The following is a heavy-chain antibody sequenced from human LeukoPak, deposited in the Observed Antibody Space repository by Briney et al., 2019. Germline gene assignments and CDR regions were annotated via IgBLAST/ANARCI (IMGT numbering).Heavy chain of an antibody. CDR2: IIPILGIA. CDR1: GGTFSSYA. D-gene: IGHD3-22*01. V-gene: IGHV1-69*04. J-gene: IGHJ4*02. Sequence: SVKVSCKASGGTFSSYAISWVRQAPGQGLEWMGRIIPILGIANYAQKFQGRVTMTRNTSISTAYMELSSLRSEDTAVYYCAREYYYDSSGSVVGGFDYWGQGTLVTVSS. CDR3: AREYYYDSSGSVVGGFDY.